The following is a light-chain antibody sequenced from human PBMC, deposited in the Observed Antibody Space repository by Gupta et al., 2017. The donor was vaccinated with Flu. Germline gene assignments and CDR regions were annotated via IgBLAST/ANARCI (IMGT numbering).Light chain of an antibody. CDR3: QQYDSTPPCT. V-gene: IGKV4-1*01. J-gene: IGKJ2*02. Sequence: LGERATINCKSSQSVLYSSNNKNYLAWYKQKPGQPPKLLIYWASTREAGVPDRFSGSGSGTDXTLTISXLQAEDVAVYYCQQYDSTPPCTFGXGTKLEIK. CDR2: WAS. CDR1: QSVLYSSNNKNY.